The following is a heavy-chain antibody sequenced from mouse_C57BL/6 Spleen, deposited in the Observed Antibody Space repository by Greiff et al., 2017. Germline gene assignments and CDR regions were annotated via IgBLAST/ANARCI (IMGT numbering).Heavy chain of an antibody. Sequence: VQLQQSGPELVKPGDSVKISCKASGYSFTGYFMNWVMQSHGKSLEWIGRINPYNGDTFYNQKLKGKATLTVDKSSSTAHRELRSLTSEDSAVYYCARAGSTTGGYWGQGTTLTVSS. CDR2: INPYNGDT. CDR1: GYSFTGYF. D-gene: IGHD1-1*01. CDR3: ARAGSTTGGY. V-gene: IGHV1-20*01. J-gene: IGHJ2*01.